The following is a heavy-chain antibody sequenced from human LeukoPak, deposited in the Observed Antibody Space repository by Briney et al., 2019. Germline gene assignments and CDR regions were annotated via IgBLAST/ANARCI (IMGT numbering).Heavy chain of an antibody. Sequence: ASVKVSCKASGYTFTGYYMHWVRQAPGQGLEWMEWINPESGGTNYAQKFQGRVTMTRDTSISTAYMELTSLRSDDTAGYYCARLPVIVGAWSPIDYGAREPGSPSPQ. D-gene: IGHD1-26*01. J-gene: IGHJ4*02. V-gene: IGHV1-2*02. CDR2: INPESGGT. CDR3: ARLPVIVGAWSPIDY. CDR1: GYTFTGYY.